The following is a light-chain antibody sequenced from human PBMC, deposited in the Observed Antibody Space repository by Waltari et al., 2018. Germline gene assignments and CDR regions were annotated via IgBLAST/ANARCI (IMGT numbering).Light chain of an antibody. Sequence: EIVLTQSPATLSLSPGARPTLSCRASQSVSSYLAWYQQKPGQAPRLLIYDASNRATGIPARFSGSGSGTDFTLTISSLEPEDFVVYYCQQRSNWPPGFTFGPGTKVDIK. J-gene: IGKJ3*01. CDR3: QQRSNWPPGFT. CDR1: QSVSSY. V-gene: IGKV3-11*01. CDR2: DAS.